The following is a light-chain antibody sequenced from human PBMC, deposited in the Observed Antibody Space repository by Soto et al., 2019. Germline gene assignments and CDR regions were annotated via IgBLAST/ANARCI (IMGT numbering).Light chain of an antibody. V-gene: IGKV1-5*01. Sequence: DIEMTQSPSTLSASVGDRVTITCRASQTIRRWLAWYQQRSGKAPKVLIYDASTLESGVPARFSGSGSVTQFTLTISSLQPEDSATYYCQHYNSDPWTFGQGTKVEIK. CDR1: QTIRRW. CDR2: DAS. CDR3: QHYNSDPWT. J-gene: IGKJ1*01.